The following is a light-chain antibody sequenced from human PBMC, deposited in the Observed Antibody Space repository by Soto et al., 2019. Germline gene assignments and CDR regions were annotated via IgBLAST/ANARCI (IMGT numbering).Light chain of an antibody. CDR3: CSYAGTYSFYV. CDR1: SDDVGAYHY. Sequence: QSALTQPRSMSGSPGQSVTISCTGTSDDVGAYHYVSWYQHHPGKAPKLIIYDVSEWPSGVPDRFSGSKSGNTASLTISGLQPEDEAEYYCCSYAGTYSFYVFGTGTKVTVL. J-gene: IGLJ1*01. CDR2: DVS. V-gene: IGLV2-11*01.